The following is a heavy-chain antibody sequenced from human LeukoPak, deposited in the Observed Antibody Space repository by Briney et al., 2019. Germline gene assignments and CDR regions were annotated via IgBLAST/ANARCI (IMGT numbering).Heavy chain of an antibody. CDR1: GGSISSGGYY. Sequence: SQTLSLTCTVSGGSISSGGYYWSWIRQHPGKGLEWIGYIYYSGSTYYNPSLKSRVTISVDTSKNQFSLKLSSVTAADTAVYYCAREGGNSYAYYFDYWGQGTLVTVSS. V-gene: IGHV4-31*03. CDR3: AREGGNSYAYYFDY. CDR2: IYYSGST. J-gene: IGHJ4*02. D-gene: IGHD5-18*01.